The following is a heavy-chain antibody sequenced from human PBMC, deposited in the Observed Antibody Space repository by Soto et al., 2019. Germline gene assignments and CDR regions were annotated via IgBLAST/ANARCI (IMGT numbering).Heavy chain of an antibody. CDR3: TRGYRSSPGLG. Sequence: EVQLVESGGGLVQPGGSLKLSCAASGFTFSGSAMHWVRQASGKGLEWVGRIRSKANSYATAYAASVKGRFTISRDDSKNTAYLQMNSLKTEDTAVYYCTRGYRSSPGLGWGQGTLVTVSS. D-gene: IGHD6-6*01. CDR1: GFTFSGSA. J-gene: IGHJ4*02. V-gene: IGHV3-73*02. CDR2: IRSKANSYAT.